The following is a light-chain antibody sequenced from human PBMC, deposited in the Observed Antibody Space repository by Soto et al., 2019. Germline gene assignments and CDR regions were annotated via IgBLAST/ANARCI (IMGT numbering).Light chain of an antibody. J-gene: IGKJ3*01. V-gene: IGKV3-11*01. CDR3: QQYYNWPPFT. CDR1: QSVSSY. CDR2: DAS. Sequence: EIVLTQSPATLSLSPGERATLSCRASQSVSSYLAWYQQKPGQAPRLLIYDASNTATGIPARFSGSGSGTGFTLTISSLQSEDFAVYYCQQYYNWPPFTFGPGTKVDIK.